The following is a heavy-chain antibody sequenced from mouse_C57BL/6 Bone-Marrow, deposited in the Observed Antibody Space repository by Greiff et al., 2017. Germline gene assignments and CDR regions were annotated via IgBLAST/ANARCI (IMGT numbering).Heavy chain of an antibody. CDR2: INPYNGGT. V-gene: IGHV1-19*01. J-gene: IGHJ2*01. Sequence: EVKLQQSGPVLVKPGASVKMSCKASGYTFTDYYMNWVKQSHGKSLEWIGVINPYNGGTSYNQKFKGKATLTVDKSSSTAYMELNSLTSEDSAVYYCARLLLRVDYWGQGTTLTVSS. CDR1: GYTFTDYY. D-gene: IGHD1-1*01. CDR3: ARLLLRVDY.